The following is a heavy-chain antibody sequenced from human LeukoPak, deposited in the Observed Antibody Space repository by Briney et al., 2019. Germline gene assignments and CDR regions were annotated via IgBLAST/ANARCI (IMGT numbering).Heavy chain of an antibody. CDR3: ARGGTLEYFKH. Sequence: GGSLRLSCAASGFTFSTYSMNWVRQAPGKGLEWASYISSSGSTIYYADSVKGRFTISRDNAKNSLYLQMNSLRAEDTAVYYCARGGTLEYFKHWGQGTLVTVSS. V-gene: IGHV3-48*04. CDR1: GFTFSTYS. CDR2: ISSSGSTI. J-gene: IGHJ1*01.